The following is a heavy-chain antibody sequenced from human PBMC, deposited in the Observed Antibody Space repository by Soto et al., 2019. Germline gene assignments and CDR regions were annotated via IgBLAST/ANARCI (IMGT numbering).Heavy chain of an antibody. CDR3: ARSRRFYGDYSCFDP. CDR1: GFSRNNARLG. V-gene: IGHV2-26*01. J-gene: IGHJ5*02. CDR2: FFSNDAK. Sequence: QVALRESGPVLVKPTETLTLTCTVSGFSRNNARLGVSWIRQPPGNPLEWLAHFFSNDAKSYNSSLKTRLTISRHTSNGAVVLTMANLAPVDTATYYCARSRRFYGDYSCFDPWGPGTLVTVSS. D-gene: IGHD4-17*01.